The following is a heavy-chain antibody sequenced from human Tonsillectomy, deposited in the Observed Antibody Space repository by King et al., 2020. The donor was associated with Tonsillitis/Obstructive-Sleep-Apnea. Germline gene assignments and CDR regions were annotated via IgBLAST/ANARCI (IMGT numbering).Heavy chain of an antibody. CDR3: ARGVGDYYLYF. CDR2: VNGGNGHT. J-gene: IGHJ6*03. V-gene: IGHV1-3*01. CDR1: GYSFANSA. Sequence: QLVQSGAEVKTPGASVKVSCKASGYSFANSAMHWVRQAPGQRPEWMGWVNGGNGHTRYSEKFQGRVTLTSDTSASTAYMELSSLRSEDSAVYYCARGVGDYYLYFWGKGTPITVSS.